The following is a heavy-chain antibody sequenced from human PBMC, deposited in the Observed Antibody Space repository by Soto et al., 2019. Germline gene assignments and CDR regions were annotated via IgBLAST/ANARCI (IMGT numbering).Heavy chain of an antibody. J-gene: IGHJ4*02. CDR3: ARVRTGLGWDY. CDR2: INAGKGDR. CDR1: GYTFSRYA. Sequence: ASVKVSCMASGYTFSRYAIHWVRQAPGERLEWMGWINAGKGDRKYSQKFQDRVTITWDTSATTIYMELRSLRSEDTAVYYCARVRTGLGWDYWGQGTLVTVSS. D-gene: IGHD6-19*01. V-gene: IGHV1-3*01.